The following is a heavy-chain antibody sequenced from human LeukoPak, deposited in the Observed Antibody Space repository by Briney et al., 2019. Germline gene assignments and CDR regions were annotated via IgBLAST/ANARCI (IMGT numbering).Heavy chain of an antibody. Sequence: ETLSLTCTVSGYSISSGYYWGWIRQPPGKGLEWVSAISGSGGSTHYADSVKGRFTISRDNSKNTLYLQMNSLRAEDTAIYYCAKDYGYYYGSGSYPYSYYYTDVWGKGTTVTISS. CDR2: ISGSGGST. CDR1: GYSISSGYY. D-gene: IGHD3-10*01. CDR3: AKDYGYYYGSGSYPYSYYYTDV. J-gene: IGHJ6*03. V-gene: IGHV3-23*01.